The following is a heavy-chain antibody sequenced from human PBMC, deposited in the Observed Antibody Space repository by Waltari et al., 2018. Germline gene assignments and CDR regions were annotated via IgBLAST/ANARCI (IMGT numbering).Heavy chain of an antibody. Sequence: QVQLQESGPGLVKPSQTLSLTCTVSGGSISSGDYYWSWIRQPPGKGLEWIGYICYSGSTYYNPSLKSRVTISVDTSKNQFSLKLSSVTAADTAVYYCARVQYYDFWSGYYSPFFDYWGQGTLVTVSS. CDR1: GGSISSGDYY. J-gene: IGHJ4*02. D-gene: IGHD3-3*01. CDR3: ARVQYYDFWSGYYSPFFDY. V-gene: IGHV4-30-4*08. CDR2: ICYSGST.